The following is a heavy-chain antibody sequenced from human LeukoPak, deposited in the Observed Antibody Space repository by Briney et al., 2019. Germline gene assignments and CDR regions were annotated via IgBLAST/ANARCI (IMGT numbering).Heavy chain of an antibody. D-gene: IGHD6-13*01. CDR2: ISYDGSNK. Sequence: GGSLRLSCAASGFTFSSYAMHWVRQAPGKGLEWVAVISYDGSNKYYADSVKGRFTIPRDNSKNTLYLQMNSLRAEDTAVYYCARDQDRYSSSWTLDYWGQGTLVTVSS. J-gene: IGHJ4*02. CDR3: ARDQDRYSSSWTLDY. V-gene: IGHV3-30-3*01. CDR1: GFTFSSYA.